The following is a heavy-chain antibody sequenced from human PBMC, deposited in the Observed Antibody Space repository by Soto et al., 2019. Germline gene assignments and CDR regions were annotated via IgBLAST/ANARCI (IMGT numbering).Heavy chain of an antibody. CDR3: ARVPSSGWYFAFDI. V-gene: IGHV1-3*01. CDR2: INAGNGNT. D-gene: IGHD6-19*01. CDR1: GYTFTSYA. Sequence: VSVKVSCKASGYTFTSYAMHWVRQAPGQRLEWMGWINAGNGNTKYSQKFQGRVTITRDTSASTAYMELSSLRSEDTAVYYCARVPSSGWYFAFDIWGQGTMVTVSS. J-gene: IGHJ3*02.